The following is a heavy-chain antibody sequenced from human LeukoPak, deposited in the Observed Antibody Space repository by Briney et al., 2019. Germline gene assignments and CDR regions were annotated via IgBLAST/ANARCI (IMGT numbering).Heavy chain of an antibody. Sequence: GASVKVSCKASGYTFTSYAMHWVRQAPGQRLEWMGWINAGNGNTKYSQKFQGRVTITRDTSASTAYMELSSLRSEDTAVYYCARDSGSSGYGYYYGMDVWGQGTTVTVSS. J-gene: IGHJ6*02. CDR2: INAGNGNT. V-gene: IGHV1-3*01. D-gene: IGHD3-22*01. CDR3: ARDSGSSGYGYYYGMDV. CDR1: GYTFTSYA.